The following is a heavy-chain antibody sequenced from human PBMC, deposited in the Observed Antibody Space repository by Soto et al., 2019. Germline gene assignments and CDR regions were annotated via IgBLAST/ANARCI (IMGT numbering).Heavy chain of an antibody. J-gene: IGHJ5*01. CDR1: GFTFGGYW. D-gene: IGHD2-2*01. Sequence: PGGSLRISCAASGFTFGGYWMRWVRQGPGKGLEWVGIIRWDGSGTYYVDSVRGRFTISRDSAKNSLYLQMTSLRGEDTAVYYCAKSLSAIPFDSWGHGTLVTVSS. CDR3: AKSLSAIPFDS. CDR2: IRWDGSGT. V-gene: IGHV3-7*05.